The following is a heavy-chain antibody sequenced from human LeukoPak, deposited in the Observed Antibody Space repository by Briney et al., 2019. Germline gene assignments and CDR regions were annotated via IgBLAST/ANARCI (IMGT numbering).Heavy chain of an antibody. D-gene: IGHD2-8*01. J-gene: IGHJ4*02. CDR1: GFTFSTFG. CDR3: ARDLNGKFYIAY. Sequence: GGSLRLSCAASGFTFSTFGMHWVRQALGEDLEWVAYIGYSGANTYYADSVKGRFTISRDDSKNTVHLQMNSFRAADTALYSCARDLNGKFYIAYWGQGTLVTVSS. V-gene: IGHV3-30*02. CDR2: IGYSGANT.